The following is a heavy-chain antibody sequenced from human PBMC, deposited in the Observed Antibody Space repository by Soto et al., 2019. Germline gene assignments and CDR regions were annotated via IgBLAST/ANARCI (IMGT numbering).Heavy chain of an antibody. D-gene: IGHD5-18*01. CDR2: IVVGSGNT. J-gene: IGHJ4*02. CDR1: GFTFTSSA. Sequence: GASVKVSCKASGFTFTSSAVQWVRQARGQRLEWIGWIVVGSGNTNYAQKFQARVTITRDMSTTTAYMELSSLRSEDTAVYYCATDKGDSYGYGSYWGQGTLVTAPQ. V-gene: IGHV1-58*01. CDR3: ATDKGDSYGYGSY.